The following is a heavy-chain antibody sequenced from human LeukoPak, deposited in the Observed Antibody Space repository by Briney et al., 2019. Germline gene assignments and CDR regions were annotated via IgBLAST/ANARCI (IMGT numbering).Heavy chain of an antibody. CDR3: ARDSSSWYGGFDY. CDR1: GGSFSGYY. D-gene: IGHD6-13*01. Sequence: SETLSLTCAVYGGSFSGYYWSWIRQPPGKGLEWIGEINHSGGTNYNPSLKSRVTISVDTSKNQFSLKLSSVTAADTAVYYCARDSSSWYGGFDYWGQGTLVSVSS. CDR2: INHSGGT. V-gene: IGHV4-34*01. J-gene: IGHJ4*02.